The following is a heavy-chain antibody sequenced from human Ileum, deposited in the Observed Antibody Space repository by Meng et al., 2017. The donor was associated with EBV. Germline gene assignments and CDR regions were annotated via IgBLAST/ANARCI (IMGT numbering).Heavy chain of an antibody. CDR2: IYNSGST. CDR3: ARGQKGYFDL. CDR1: GGSISRSNYY. Sequence: AQLESSAPGLVKPSQTLALTCTVSGGSISRSNYYCSWIRQPPGKGLEWSGHIYNSGSTYYNPSLKSRITISVDTSKNQFSLKLSSVTAADTAVYYCARGQKGYFDLWGRGTLVTVSS. V-gene: IGHV4-30-4*01. J-gene: IGHJ2*01.